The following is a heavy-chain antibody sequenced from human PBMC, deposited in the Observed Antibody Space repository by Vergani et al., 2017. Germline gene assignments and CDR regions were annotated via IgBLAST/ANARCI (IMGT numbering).Heavy chain of an antibody. CDR3: ARDLGLRGFDY. J-gene: IGHJ4*02. D-gene: IGHD7-27*01. Sequence: EVQLVESGGGLVKPGGSLRLSCAAPGFPFTSYSINWVRQATWKGLEWVSSISSSSSYIYYADSVKGRFTISRDNAKNSLYLQMNSLRAEDTAVYYCARDLGLRGFDYWGQGTLVTVSS. CDR1: GFPFTSYS. CDR2: ISSSSSYI. V-gene: IGHV3-21*01.